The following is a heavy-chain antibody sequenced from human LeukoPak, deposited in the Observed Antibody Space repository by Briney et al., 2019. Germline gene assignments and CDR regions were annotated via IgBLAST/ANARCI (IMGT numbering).Heavy chain of an antibody. CDR1: GGSISSYY. CDR3: ARTADPDGWFDP. V-gene: IGHV4-59*01. J-gene: IGHJ5*02. Sequence: SETLSLTCTVSGGSISSYYWSWIRQPPGKGLEWIGYIYYSGSTNYNPSLKSRVTISVDTSKNQFSLKLSSVTAADTAVYYCARTADPDGWFDPWGQGTLVTVSS. CDR2: IYYSGST.